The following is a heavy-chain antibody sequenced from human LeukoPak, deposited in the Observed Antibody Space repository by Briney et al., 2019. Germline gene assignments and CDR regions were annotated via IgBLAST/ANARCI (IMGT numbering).Heavy chain of an antibody. Sequence: ASVKVSCKASGYTFNGYYIHWVRLAPGRGLEWMGWFNPDSGDTNYLQKFQGRVTMTRDTSISIAYMELSRLRSDDTAVYFCARGPFRNVDTAMVASRFDPWGQGTLVTVSS. CDR3: ARGPFRNVDTAMVASRFDP. CDR1: GYTFNGYY. V-gene: IGHV1-2*02. J-gene: IGHJ5*02. D-gene: IGHD5-18*01. CDR2: FNPDSGDT.